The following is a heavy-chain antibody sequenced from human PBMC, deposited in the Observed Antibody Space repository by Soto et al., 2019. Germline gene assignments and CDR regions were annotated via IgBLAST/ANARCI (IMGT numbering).Heavy chain of an antibody. CDR3: VREFTVAYFDY. Sequence: QVQLVQSGAEVKKPGASVRVSCKASGYTFTNYYMHWVRQAPGQGLEWVGIINCGGGGTNYAQKLQGRIIMTSGTSTNTVYMDLSSLRSEDTAVYYCVREFTVAYFDYWGQGILVTVST. D-gene: IGHD4-17*01. J-gene: IGHJ4*02. V-gene: IGHV1-46*04. CDR1: GYTFTNYY. CDR2: INCGGGGT.